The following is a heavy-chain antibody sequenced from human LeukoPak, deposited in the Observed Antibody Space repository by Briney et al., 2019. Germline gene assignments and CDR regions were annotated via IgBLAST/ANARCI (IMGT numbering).Heavy chain of an antibody. CDR1: GASINSSPYY. V-gene: IGHV4-39*07. D-gene: IGHD2-2*02. CDR2: VSYSGTT. Sequence: SETLSLTCTVSGASINSSPYYWDWIRQPPGRGLEWIGRVSYSGTTYYNPSLKSRVTISVDTSKIQFSLKMSSVTAADTAVYYCARATRSCSSTSCYNYYYYMDVWGKGTTVTVSS. CDR3: ARATRSCSSTSCYNYYYYMDV. J-gene: IGHJ6*03.